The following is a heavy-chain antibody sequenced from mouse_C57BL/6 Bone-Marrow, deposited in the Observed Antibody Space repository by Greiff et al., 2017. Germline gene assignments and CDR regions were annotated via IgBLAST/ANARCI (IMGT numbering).Heavy chain of an antibody. CDR2: IYPGSGST. D-gene: IGHD2-5*01. V-gene: IGHV1-55*01. Sequence: PGAELVKPGASVQMSCKASGYTFTSYWITWVKQRPGQGLEWIGDIYPGSGSTNYNEKFKSKATLTVDTSSSTAYMQLSSLTSEDSAVYYCARPYYSNYWYFDVWGTGTTVTVSS. CDR1: GYTFTSYW. CDR3: ARPYYSNYWYFDV. J-gene: IGHJ1*03.